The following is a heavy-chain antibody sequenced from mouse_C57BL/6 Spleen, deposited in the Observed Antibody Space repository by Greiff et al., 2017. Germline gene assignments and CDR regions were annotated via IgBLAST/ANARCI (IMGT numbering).Heavy chain of an antibody. CDR1: GYTFTSYW. V-gene: IGHV1-69*01. J-gene: IGHJ2*01. Sequence: VQLQQPGAELVMPGASVKLSCKASGYTFTSYWMHWVKQRPGQGLEWIGEIDPSDSYTNYNQKFKGKSTLTVEKSSSTAYMQLSSLTSEDSAVYYCARWENWAGFDYWGQGTTRTVSS. CDR2: IDPSDSYT. D-gene: IGHD4-1*01. CDR3: ARWENWAGFDY.